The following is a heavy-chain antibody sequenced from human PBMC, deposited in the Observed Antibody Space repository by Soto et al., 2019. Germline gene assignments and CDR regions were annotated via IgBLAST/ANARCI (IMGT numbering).Heavy chain of an antibody. D-gene: IGHD3-9*01. Sequence: GGSLRLSCAASGFTFSSYAMSWVRQAPGKGLEWVSAISGSGGSTYYADSVKGRFTISRDNSKNTLYLQMNSLRAEDTAVYYYAKDSGLQYFDWLAPPPEYFQHGGQGTLVTVS. CDR1: GFTFSSYA. CDR3: AKDSGLQYFDWLAPPPEYFQH. CDR2: ISGSGGST. J-gene: IGHJ1*01. V-gene: IGHV3-23*01.